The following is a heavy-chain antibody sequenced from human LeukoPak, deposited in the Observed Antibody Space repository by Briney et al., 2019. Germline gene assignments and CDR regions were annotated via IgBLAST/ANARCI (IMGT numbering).Heavy chain of an antibody. J-gene: IGHJ4*02. CDR2: IYYSGST. V-gene: IGHV4-59*08. CDR3: ARGSSGYYYG. D-gene: IGHD3-22*01. CDR1: GGSISSYY. Sequence: PSETLSLTCNVSGGSISSYYWGWIRQPPGKGLEWIGYIYYSGSTSYSPSLKSRVTMSVDTSKNQFSLTLSSTTAADTAVYFCARGSSGYYYGWGQGTLVTVSS.